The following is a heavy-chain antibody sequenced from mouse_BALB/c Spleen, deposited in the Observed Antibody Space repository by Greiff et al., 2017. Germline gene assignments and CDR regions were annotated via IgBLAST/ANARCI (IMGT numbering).Heavy chain of an antibody. J-gene: IGHJ1*01. Sequence: VQLVESGAELARPGASVKLSCKASGYTFTSYWMQWVKQRPGQGLEWIGAIYPGDGDTRYTQKFKGKATLTADKSSSTAYMQLSSLASEDSAVYYCARADYYGNYYFDVWGAGTTVTVSS. CDR3: ARADYYGNYYFDV. CDR1: GYTFTSYW. CDR2: IYPGDGDT. V-gene: IGHV1-87*01. D-gene: IGHD2-1*01.